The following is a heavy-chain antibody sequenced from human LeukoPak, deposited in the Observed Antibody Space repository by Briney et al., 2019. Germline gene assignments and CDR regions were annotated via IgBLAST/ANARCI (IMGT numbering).Heavy chain of an antibody. Sequence: PGGSLRLSCAASGYTFSSYSINWVRQAPGRGLEWVSSFSVGSNYIYYADSVRGRFSISRDDARNSLYLQMDGLRGDDTAVYYCARLRRNSDRSGYYYYYDYWGQGTLVTVSS. J-gene: IGHJ4*02. CDR2: FSVGSNYI. V-gene: IGHV3-21*01. D-gene: IGHD3-22*01. CDR3: ARLRRNSDRSGYYYYYDY. CDR1: GYTFSSYS.